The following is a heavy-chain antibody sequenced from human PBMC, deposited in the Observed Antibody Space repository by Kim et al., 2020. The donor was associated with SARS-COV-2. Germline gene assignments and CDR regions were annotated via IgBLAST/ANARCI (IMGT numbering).Heavy chain of an antibody. V-gene: IGHV3-33*01. Sequence: NKYYADSVKGRFTISRDNSKNTLYLQMNSLRAEDTAVYYCARVLDTYFDYWGQGTLVTVSS. J-gene: IGHJ4*02. CDR3: ARVLDTYFDY. CDR2: NK. D-gene: IGHD5-18*01.